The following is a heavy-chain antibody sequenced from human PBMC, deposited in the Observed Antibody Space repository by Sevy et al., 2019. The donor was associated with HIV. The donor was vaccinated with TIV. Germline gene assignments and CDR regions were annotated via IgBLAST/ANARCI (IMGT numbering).Heavy chain of an antibody. CDR1: GGSISSYY. CDR3: ARGTSYDIASYGMDV. Sequence: SETLSLTCTVSGGSISSYYWSWIRQPPGKGLEWIGYIYYSGGTNYNPSLKSRVTISVDTSKNQFSLKLSSVTAADTAVYYCARGTSYDIASYGMDVWGQGTTVTVSS. J-gene: IGHJ6*02. CDR2: IYYSGGT. V-gene: IGHV4-59*01. D-gene: IGHD3-9*01.